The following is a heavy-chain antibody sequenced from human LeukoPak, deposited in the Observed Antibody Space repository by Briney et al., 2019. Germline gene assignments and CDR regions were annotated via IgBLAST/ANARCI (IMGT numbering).Heavy chain of an antibody. J-gene: IGHJ4*02. D-gene: IGHD3-10*01. CDR3: ARDMFRGAPDYFDY. Sequence: GGSLRLSCAASGFTFSSYPMHWVRQAPGKGLEWVAVIAYDGSIKLYADSVKGRFIISRDDSKNTLYLQMSGLRGEDTAVYYCARDMFRGAPDYFDYWGQGTLVTVSS. V-gene: IGHV3-30*04. CDR1: GFTFSSYP. CDR2: IAYDGSIK.